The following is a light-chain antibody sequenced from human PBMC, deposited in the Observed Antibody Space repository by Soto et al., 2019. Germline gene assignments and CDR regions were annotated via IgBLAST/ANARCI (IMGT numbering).Light chain of an antibody. CDR3: SSYTGSTLL. CDR1: SSDVGGYNY. CDR2: EVT. J-gene: IGLJ2*01. V-gene: IGLV2-14*01. Sequence: QSVLTQPASVSGSPGQSITISCTGTSSDVGGYNYVSWYQQLPGKAPKLMIYEVTNRPSGVSNRFSGSKSGNTASLTISGLQAEDEADYYCSSYTGSTLLFGGGTKLTVL.